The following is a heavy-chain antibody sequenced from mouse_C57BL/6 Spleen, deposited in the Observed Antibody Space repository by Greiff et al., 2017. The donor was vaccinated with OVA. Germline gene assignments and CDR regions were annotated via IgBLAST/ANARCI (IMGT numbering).Heavy chain of an antibody. J-gene: IGHJ3*01. Sequence: VQLQQSGPELVKPGASVKISCKASGYSFTGYYMHWVKQSSEKSLEWIGEINPSTGGTSYNQKFKGKATLTVDKSSSTAYMQLKSLTSEDSAVYYCARGAYWCAYWGQGTLVTVSA. D-gene: IGHD6-5*01. CDR1: GYSFTGYY. V-gene: IGHV1-43*01. CDR3: ARGAYWCAY. CDR2: INPSTGGT.